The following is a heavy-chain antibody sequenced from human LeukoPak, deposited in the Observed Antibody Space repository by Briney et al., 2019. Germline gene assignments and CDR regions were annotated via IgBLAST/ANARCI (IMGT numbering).Heavy chain of an antibody. J-gene: IGHJ4*02. V-gene: IGHV4-38-2*01. CDR2: IYHSGST. Sequence: SETLSLTCALSGYSISSGYYWGWIRQPPGKGLEWIGSIYHSGSTYYNPSLKSRVTISVDTSKNQLSLKLSSVTAADTAVYYCARQQYLVRFGVVNMPHLDYWGQGTLVTASS. CDR3: ARQQYLVRFGVVNMPHLDY. CDR1: GYSISSGYY. D-gene: IGHD3-3*01.